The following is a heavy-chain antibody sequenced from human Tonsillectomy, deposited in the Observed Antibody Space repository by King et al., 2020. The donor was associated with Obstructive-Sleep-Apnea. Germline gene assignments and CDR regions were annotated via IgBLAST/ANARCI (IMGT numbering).Heavy chain of an antibody. CDR3: ARIYSGYVIDY. Sequence: QLQESGPGLVKPSETLSLTCTVSGGSISSYYWSWIRQPPGKGLEWIGYIYYSETTNYNPSLKSRVSISIDTSKNQFSLRLSSVTAADTAVYYCARIYSGYVIDYWGQGTLVTVSS. V-gene: IGHV4-59*01. CDR2: IYYSETT. J-gene: IGHJ4*02. CDR1: GGSISSYY. D-gene: IGHD5-12*01.